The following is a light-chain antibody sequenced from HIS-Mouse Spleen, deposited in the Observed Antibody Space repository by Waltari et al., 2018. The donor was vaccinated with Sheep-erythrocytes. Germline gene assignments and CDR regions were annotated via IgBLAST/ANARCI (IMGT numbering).Light chain of an antibody. CDR2: DVS. J-gene: IGLJ2*01. CDR3: CSYAGSYTFVV. CDR1: SSDVGGYNY. Sequence: QSALTQPRSVSGSPGQSVPISCTGTSSDVGGYNYVSCYQQPPGKAPKLMIYDVSKRPSGVPDRFSGSKSGNTASLTISGLQAEDEADYYCCSYAGSYTFVVFGGGTKLTVL. V-gene: IGLV2-11*01.